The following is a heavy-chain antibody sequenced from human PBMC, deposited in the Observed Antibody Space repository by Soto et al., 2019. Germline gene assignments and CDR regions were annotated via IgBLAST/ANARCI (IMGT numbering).Heavy chain of an antibody. CDR3: ARIPDSTTSYYDHNFGMDV. CDR2: IYPADSDT. CDR1: GYSFPSDW. D-gene: IGHD2-2*01. V-gene: IGHV5-51*01. J-gene: IGHJ6*02. Sequence: ESLKISCKGSGYSFPSDWIGWVRQMPGKGLEWMGSIYPADSDTRYSPAFQGQVTISADKSIRTAYLQWSSLKASDTATYYCARIPDSTTSYYDHNFGMDVWGQGTTVTVSS.